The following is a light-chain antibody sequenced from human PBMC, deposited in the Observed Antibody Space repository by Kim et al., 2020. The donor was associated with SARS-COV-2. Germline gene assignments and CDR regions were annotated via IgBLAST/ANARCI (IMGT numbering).Light chain of an antibody. CDR3: QQSHSNPYS. CDR1: QRISKF. Sequence: SASVGDSVTITCRASQRISKFLTWYQQKPGKAPKLLIYAASDLQSGVPSRFSGSGSGTDFSLTINSLQPEDSATYYCQQSHSNPYSFGPGTKLEI. V-gene: IGKV1-39*01. J-gene: IGKJ2*03. CDR2: AAS.